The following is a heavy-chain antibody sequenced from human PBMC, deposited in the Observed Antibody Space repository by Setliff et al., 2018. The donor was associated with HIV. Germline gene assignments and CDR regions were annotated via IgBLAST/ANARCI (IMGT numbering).Heavy chain of an antibody. CDR1: GASISRSTYS. V-gene: IGHV4-39*01. Sequence: PSETLSLTCSVSGASISRSTYSWGWIRQPPGKGLEWIGSIYYSGSTYYNPSLKSRVTISVDTSKNQFSLKLSSVTAADTAVYYCASPTSDLYSGSPEWGQGTLVTVSS. CDR2: IYYSGST. D-gene: IGHD1-26*01. J-gene: IGHJ4*02. CDR3: ASPTSDLYSGSPE.